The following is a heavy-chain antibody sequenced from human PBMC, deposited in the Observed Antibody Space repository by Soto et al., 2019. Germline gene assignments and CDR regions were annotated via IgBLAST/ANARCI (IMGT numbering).Heavy chain of an antibody. CDR2: ISKSGTYI. CDR1: RFTFNDYS. V-gene: IGHV3-21*01. CDR3: ARPTMTTRNQGLDI. J-gene: IGHJ3*02. Sequence: GGSLRLSCAASRFTFNDYSMNWVRQAPGKGLEWVSSISKSGTYIYYADSVKGRFTISRDNAKNSLYLQMNSLRPEDTAVYFCARPTMTTRNQGLDIWGQGTMVTVSS. D-gene: IGHD4-17*01.